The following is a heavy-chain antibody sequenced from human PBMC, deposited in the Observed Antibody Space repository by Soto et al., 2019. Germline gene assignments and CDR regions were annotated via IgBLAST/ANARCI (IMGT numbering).Heavy chain of an antibody. CDR2: ISSTAGRTS. J-gene: IGHJ6*02. D-gene: IGHD3-10*01. Sequence: HPGGSLRLSCATSGFTFNTYPMTWVRRAPGKGLEWVSSISSTAGRTSSYADSVKGRFAISRDFSDNTVYLQMNNLRVDDTAVYFCAKGVLSFHYGMEVWGQGTTVTVSS. V-gene: IGHV3-23*01. CDR1: GFTFNTYP. CDR3: AKGVLSFHYGMEV.